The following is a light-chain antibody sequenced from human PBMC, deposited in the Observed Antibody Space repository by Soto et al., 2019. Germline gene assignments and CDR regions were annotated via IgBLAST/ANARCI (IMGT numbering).Light chain of an antibody. Sequence: DIQMTQSPSSLSASVGDRVTITRQASQDISNYLNWYQPKPGKAPKLLVYDASNLETGVPSRLSGGGSGTDFTFTIRSLQPEDIATYYCQQYDNLLTFGGGTKVDIK. J-gene: IGKJ4*01. CDR2: DAS. CDR1: QDISNY. CDR3: QQYDNLLT. V-gene: IGKV1-33*01.